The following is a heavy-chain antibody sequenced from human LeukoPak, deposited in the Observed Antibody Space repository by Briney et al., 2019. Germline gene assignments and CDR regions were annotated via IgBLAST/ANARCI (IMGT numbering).Heavy chain of an antibody. CDR3: ASSLYSSGWSLNSGAFDI. D-gene: IGHD6-13*01. J-gene: IGHJ3*02. CDR2: IYSGGTT. Sequence: GGSLRLSCAASGFTFNTYNMSWVRQAPGEGLEWVSIIYSGGTTHYADSVKGRFTVSRDNSKNTLYLQMNSLRAEDTAVYYCASSLYSSGWSLNSGAFDIWGQGTMVTVSS. CDR1: GFTFNTYN. V-gene: IGHV3-53*01.